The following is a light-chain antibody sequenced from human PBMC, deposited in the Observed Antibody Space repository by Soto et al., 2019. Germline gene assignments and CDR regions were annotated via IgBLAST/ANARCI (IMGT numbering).Light chain of an antibody. Sequence: DIQMTQSPSTLSASVGDRVTITCRASQSISSWLAWYQQKPGKAPKLLIYKASSLESGVPSRFSGSGSGTEFTLTISSLQPDDFATYYCQQYNSHPRTFGQGTEVEIK. CDR3: QQYNSHPRT. CDR2: KAS. V-gene: IGKV1-5*03. CDR1: QSISSW. J-gene: IGKJ1*01.